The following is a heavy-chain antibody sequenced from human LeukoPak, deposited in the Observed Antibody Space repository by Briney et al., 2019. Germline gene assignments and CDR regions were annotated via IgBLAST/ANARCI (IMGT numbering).Heavy chain of an antibody. V-gene: IGHV3-15*01. CDR3: TTDLDY. CDR1: GFIFRDVW. J-gene: IGHJ4*02. CDR2: IKSKSDGRTI. Sequence: PGGSLRLSCAGSGFIFRDVWMSWVRQAPGKGLEWVGRIKSKSDGRTIDYAAPVKGRVTMSRDDSKKTFSLEMNNLKTEDTGVYYCTTDLDYWGQGTLVTVSS.